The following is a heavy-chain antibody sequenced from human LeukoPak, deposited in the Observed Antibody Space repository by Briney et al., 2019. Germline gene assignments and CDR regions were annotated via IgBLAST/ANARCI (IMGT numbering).Heavy chain of an antibody. D-gene: IGHD3-9*01. Sequence: GGSLRLSCAAPGFTFSSYAMSWVRQAPGKGLEWVSAISGSGGSTYYADSVKGRFTISRDNSKNTLYLQMNSLRAEDTAVYYCAKDSHYDILTRPFDYWGQGTLVTVSS. CDR1: GFTFSSYA. V-gene: IGHV3-23*01. CDR2: ISGSGGST. J-gene: IGHJ4*02. CDR3: AKDSHYDILTRPFDY.